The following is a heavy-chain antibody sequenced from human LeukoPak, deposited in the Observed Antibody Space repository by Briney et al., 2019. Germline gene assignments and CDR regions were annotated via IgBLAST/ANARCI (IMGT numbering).Heavy chain of an antibody. CDR2: IYYRGST. CDR1: GGSIIISSYY. Sequence: LETPSLTCTVPGGSIIISSYYWGWIRQPPRKGLEWIARIYYRGSTYYNPSLKSRVTISVATSRNHFSLKLTSVTPTATPVIYCARHVENYVMLTGYLPCPRCDPWAQRTRVTVSS. CDR3: ARHVENYVMLTGYLPCPRCDP. V-gene: IGHV4-39*01. D-gene: IGHD3-9*01. J-gene: IGHJ5*02.